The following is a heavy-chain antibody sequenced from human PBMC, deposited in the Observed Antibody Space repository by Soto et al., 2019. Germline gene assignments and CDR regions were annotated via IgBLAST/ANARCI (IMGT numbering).Heavy chain of an antibody. Sequence: SVKVSCKASGGTFSSYAISWVRQAPGQGLEWMGGIIPIFGTANYAQKFQGRVTITADESTSTAYMELSSLRSEDTAVYYCARDLMTTVTHYYYYGMDVRGQGTTVTVSS. V-gene: IGHV1-69*13. CDR1: GGTFSSYA. CDR3: ARDLMTTVTHYYYYGMDV. J-gene: IGHJ6*02. CDR2: IIPIFGTA. D-gene: IGHD4-4*01.